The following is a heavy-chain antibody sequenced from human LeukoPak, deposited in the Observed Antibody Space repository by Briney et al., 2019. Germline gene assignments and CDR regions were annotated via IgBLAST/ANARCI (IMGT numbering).Heavy chain of an antibody. CDR1: GFTFSSFS. CDR3: ARMNYVSSGWGAPFDY. J-gene: IGHJ4*02. Sequence: GGSLRLSCAASGFTFSSFSMNWVRQAPGKGLEWVSYIRTSGTNTDYTGSVKGRFTISRDNAKNSLYLQMNSLRAEDTAVYYCARMNYVSSGWGAPFDYWGQGTLVTVSS. V-gene: IGHV3-48*04. CDR2: IRTSGTNT. D-gene: IGHD1-7*01.